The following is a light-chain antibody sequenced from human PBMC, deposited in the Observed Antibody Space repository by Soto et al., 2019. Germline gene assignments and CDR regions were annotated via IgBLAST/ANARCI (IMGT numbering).Light chain of an antibody. J-gene: IGLJ2*01. Sequence: QSVLTQPASVSGSPGQSITISCTGTSSDVGSYNLVSWYQQHPGKAPKLMIYEGSKRPSGVSNRFSGSKSGNTASLTISGLLAQDEAGYYLCSYAGSSTDVVFGGGTKLTVL. CDR1: SSDVGSYNL. CDR3: CSYAGSSTDVV. CDR2: EGS. V-gene: IGLV2-23*01.